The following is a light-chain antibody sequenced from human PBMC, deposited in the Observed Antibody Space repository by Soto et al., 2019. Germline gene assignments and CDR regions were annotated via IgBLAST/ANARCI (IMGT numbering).Light chain of an antibody. CDR3: HQRSNWLGT. CDR2: DTS. Sequence: EIVLIQTPATLSLSPKERATLSCRASQSVSSYLAWYQHKPGQAPRLLIYDTSNRATGIPARFSGSGSGTDFTLTISSLETEDFAVYQCHQRSNWLGTFGGGTKVDIK. J-gene: IGKJ4*01. CDR1: QSVSSY. V-gene: IGKV3-11*01.